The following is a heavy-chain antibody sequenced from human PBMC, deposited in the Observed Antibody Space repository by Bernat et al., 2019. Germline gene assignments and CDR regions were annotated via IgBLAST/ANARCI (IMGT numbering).Heavy chain of an antibody. J-gene: IGHJ4*02. D-gene: IGHD2-8*02. CDR3: TFRGTGGRVY. CDR1: GFTFSDYY. CDR2: ISSSSSYT. Sequence: VQLAESGGGLVQPGGSLKLSCAASGFTFSDYYMSWIRQAPGKGLEWVSYISSSSSYTNYADSVKGRFTISRDNAKNSLYLQMNSLRAEDSAVYYCTFRGTGGRVYWGQGTLVTVSS. V-gene: IGHV3-11*05.